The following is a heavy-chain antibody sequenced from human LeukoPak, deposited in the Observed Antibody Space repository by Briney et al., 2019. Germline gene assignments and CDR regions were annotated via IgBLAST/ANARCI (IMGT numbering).Heavy chain of an antibody. CDR1: GFTFSSYA. V-gene: IGHV3-23*01. J-gene: IGHJ4*02. D-gene: IGHD6-19*01. Sequence: PGGSLRLSCAASGFTFSSYAMSWVRQAPGKGLEWVSAISGSGGSTYYADSVKGRFTISRDNSKNTLYLQMNSLRAEDTAVYYCAKLSRDGSRPPSFNFDYWGQGTLVTVSS. CDR3: AKLSRDGSRPPSFNFDY. CDR2: ISGSGGST.